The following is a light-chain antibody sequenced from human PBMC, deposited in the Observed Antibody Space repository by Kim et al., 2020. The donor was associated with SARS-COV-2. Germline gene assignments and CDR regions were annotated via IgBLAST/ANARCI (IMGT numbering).Light chain of an antibody. CDR3: QQYDTYGYT. CDR1: QSVNNL. Sequence: SASVGDRVTITCRDSQSVNNLLAWWQQKPGKPPRLLIYQASSLENGMPSGFSGSGYGTEFTLTISNLQPDDFATYYCQQYDTYGYTSGQGTNLEI. V-gene: IGKV1-5*03. J-gene: IGKJ2*01. CDR2: QAS.